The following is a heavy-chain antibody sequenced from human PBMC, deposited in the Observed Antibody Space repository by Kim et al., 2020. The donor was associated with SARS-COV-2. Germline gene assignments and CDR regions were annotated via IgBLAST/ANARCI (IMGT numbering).Heavy chain of an antibody. J-gene: IGHJ4*02. Sequence: ADSVKGRFTISRDNSKNSLYLQMNSLRTEDTAFYYCAKDWGSSSWQAFDHWGQGTLVTVSS. D-gene: IGHD6-13*01. V-gene: IGHV3-43*01. CDR3: AKDWGSSSWQAFDH.